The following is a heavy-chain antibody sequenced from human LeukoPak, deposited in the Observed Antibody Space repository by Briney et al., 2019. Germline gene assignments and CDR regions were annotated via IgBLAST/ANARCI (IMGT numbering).Heavy chain of an antibody. J-gene: IGHJ4*02. Sequence: PGGSLRLSCAASGFTLSSYGMHWVRQAPGKGLEWVAVISYDGSNKYYVDSVKGRFTISKDNSKNTLYLQMNSLRAEDTAVYYCAKDRDILTGYLDYWGQGTLVTVSS. D-gene: IGHD3-9*01. V-gene: IGHV3-30*18. CDR3: AKDRDILTGYLDY. CDR2: ISYDGSNK. CDR1: GFTLSSYG.